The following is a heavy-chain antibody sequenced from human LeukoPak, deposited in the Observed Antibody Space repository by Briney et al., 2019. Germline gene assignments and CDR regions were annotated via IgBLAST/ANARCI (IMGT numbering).Heavy chain of an antibody. Sequence: GASVKVSCKASGYTFTGYYMHWVRQAPGQGLEWMGWINPNSGGTNYAQKFQGRVTMTRDTSISTAYMELSRLRSDDTAVYYCARDPQEYYYYYYMDVWGKGTTVTVSS. J-gene: IGHJ6*03. CDR3: ARDPQEYYYYYYMDV. CDR2: INPNSGGT. V-gene: IGHV1-2*02. CDR1: GYTFTGYY.